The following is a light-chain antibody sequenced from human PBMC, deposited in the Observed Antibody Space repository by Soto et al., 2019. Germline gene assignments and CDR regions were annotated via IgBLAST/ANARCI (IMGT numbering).Light chain of an antibody. CDR2: DVS. V-gene: IGLV2-14*03. CDR3: SSHTSRSTV. Sequence: QSVLTQPASVSGSPGQSITISCIGTSSDVVGYNSVSWYQQHPGKAPKLLIFDVSNRPSGVSSRFSGSKSSNTASLTISGLQAEDEADYYCSSHTSRSTVFGGGTKVTVL. J-gene: IGLJ2*01. CDR1: SSDVVGYNS.